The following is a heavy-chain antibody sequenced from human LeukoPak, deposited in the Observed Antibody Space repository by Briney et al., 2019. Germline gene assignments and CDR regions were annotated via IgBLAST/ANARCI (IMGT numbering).Heavy chain of an antibody. D-gene: IGHD1-26*01. J-gene: IGHJ4*02. CDR3: ARGGGSYFPDY. Sequence: SETLSLTCAVYGGSFSSYYWSWIRQPPGKGLEWIGEINHSGSTNYNPSLKSRVTISVDTSKNQFSLKLSSVTAADTAVYYRARGGGSYFPDYWGQGTLVTVSS. V-gene: IGHV4-34*01. CDR1: GGSFSSYY. CDR2: INHSGST.